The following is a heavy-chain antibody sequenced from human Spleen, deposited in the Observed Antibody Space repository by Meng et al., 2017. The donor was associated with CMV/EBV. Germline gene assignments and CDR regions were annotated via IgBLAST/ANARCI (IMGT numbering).Heavy chain of an antibody. CDR3: THHYYDSSGFYLGHYSYGMDV. CDR2: IYWNDDK. V-gene: IGHV2-5*01. D-gene: IGHD3-22*01. Sequence: GVGGGWIRQPPGKALEWLAFIYWNDDKGYSPSLKSRLTITKDTSKNQVVLTVTNMDPVDTATYYCTHHYYDSSGFYLGHYSYGMDVWGQGTTVTVSS. CDR1: GVG. J-gene: IGHJ6*02.